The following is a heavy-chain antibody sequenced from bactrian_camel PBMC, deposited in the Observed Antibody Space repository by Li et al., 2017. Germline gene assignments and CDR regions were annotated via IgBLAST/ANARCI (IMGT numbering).Heavy chain of an antibody. J-gene: IGHJ4*01. CDR3: AADVGSMSGNCQPNY. D-gene: IGHD6*01. CDR2: IGTDGST. V-gene: IGHV3S1*01. Sequence: HVQLVESGGGSVQTGGSLTLSCEVSCHTVSNYCMAWFRQAPGKSRRGVGAIGTDGSTVYGDSVRGRFTVSRDGTKNTMALQMNMLKSEDTDMYYCAADVGSMSGNCQPNYWGQGTQVTVS. CDR1: CHTVSNYC.